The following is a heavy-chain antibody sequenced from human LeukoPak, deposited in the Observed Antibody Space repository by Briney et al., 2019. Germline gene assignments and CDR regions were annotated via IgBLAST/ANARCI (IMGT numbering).Heavy chain of an antibody. CDR2: TSSSSSYI. CDR1: GFTFSSYS. V-gene: IGHV3-21*01. J-gene: IGHJ4*02. CDR3: ASSTYSSGWYGAPSVDY. Sequence: GGSLRLSCAASGFTFSSYSMNWVRQAPGKGLEWVSSTSSSSSYIYYADSVKGRFTISRDNAKNSLYLQMNSLRAEDTAVYYCASSTYSSGWYGAPSVDYWGQGTLVTVSS. D-gene: IGHD6-19*01.